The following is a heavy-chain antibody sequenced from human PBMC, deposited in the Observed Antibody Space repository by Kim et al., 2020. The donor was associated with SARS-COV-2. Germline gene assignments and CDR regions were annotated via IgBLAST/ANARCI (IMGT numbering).Heavy chain of an antibody. CDR3: AREAALIAVLKKNFDY. D-gene: IGHD6-19*01. J-gene: IGHJ4*02. CDR1: GFTFTNYF. Sequence: ASVKVSCKASGFTFTNYFMHWVRQAPGQGLEWMGTINPSGVFTLFTQKYQGRVIITKDTSTSTVYMEVSSLRSEDTAVYYCAREAALIAVLKKNFDYWGQGTLVTVSS. CDR2: INPSGVFT. V-gene: IGHV1-46*01.